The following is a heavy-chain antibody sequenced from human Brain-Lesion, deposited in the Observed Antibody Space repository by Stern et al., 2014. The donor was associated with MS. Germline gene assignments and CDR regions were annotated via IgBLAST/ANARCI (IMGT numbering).Heavy chain of an antibody. CDR3: ARGRVVPGFQYYATDV. D-gene: IGHD2-2*01. V-gene: IGHV4-61*02. CDR1: GGSISSGGYY. CDR2: IFNSGST. J-gene: IGHJ6*02. Sequence: VQLEESGPGLVKPSQTLSLSCTVSGGSISSGGYYWSWIRQPAGKGLEWIGRIFNSGSTSYNPSLKSRVPISIAPSKTQFSLRLTPMTAADTAVYYCARGRVVPGFQYYATDVWGQGTTVIVSS.